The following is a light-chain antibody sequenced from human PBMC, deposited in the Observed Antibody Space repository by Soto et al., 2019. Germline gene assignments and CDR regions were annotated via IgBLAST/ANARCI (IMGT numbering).Light chain of an antibody. CDR1: QSISTD. V-gene: IGKV1-39*01. J-gene: IGKJ1*01. Sequence: DIQTTQSPSSLSATVGDKVTISCRASQSISTDLNWYQQKPGKAPKLLIYAAFSLQSGVPSRFSGSGSGTDFTLTINNLQPEDFATYYCQQSFSTPPTFGQGTKVEIK. CDR2: AAF. CDR3: QQSFSTPPT.